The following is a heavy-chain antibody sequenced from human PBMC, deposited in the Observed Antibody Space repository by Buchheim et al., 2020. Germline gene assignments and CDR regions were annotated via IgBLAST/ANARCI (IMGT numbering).Heavy chain of an antibody. Sequence: EVQLLESGGGLVQPGGSLRLSCAASGFTFSRFAMSWIRQAPGKGLEWVSTITGGGVTTNYADSAKGRFTISRDNSTNMLYLQMSNLRAEDTALYYCARDPNGSFDYWGQGTL. J-gene: IGHJ4*02. V-gene: IGHV3-23*01. D-gene: IGHD1-26*01. CDR3: ARDPNGSFDY. CDR1: GFTFSRFA. CDR2: ITGGGVTT.